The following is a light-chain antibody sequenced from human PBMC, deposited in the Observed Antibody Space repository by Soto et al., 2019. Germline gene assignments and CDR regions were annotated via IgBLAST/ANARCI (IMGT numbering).Light chain of an antibody. V-gene: IGKV1-5*01. CDR2: DAS. J-gene: IGKJ1*01. CDR3: QQYNSYSRA. CDR1: QSIGTW. Sequence: DIQMTQSPSTLSASVGDRVTITCRASQSIGTWLAWYPHKPGRAPKLLIYDASTLEGGVPSRFSGSRSGTEFTFTISSLQPDDFATYYCQQYNSYSRAFGQGTKVEIK.